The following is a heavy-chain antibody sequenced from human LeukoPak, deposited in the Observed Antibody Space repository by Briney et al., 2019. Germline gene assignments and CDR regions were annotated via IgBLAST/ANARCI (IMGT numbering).Heavy chain of an antibody. Sequence: GGSLRLSCAASGFTFSSYAMHWVRQAPGKGLEWVAVISYDGSNKYYADSVKGRFTISRDNSKNTLYLQMNSLRAGDTAVYYCARASAGTIGAFDIWGQGTMVTVSS. CDR2: ISYDGSNK. V-gene: IGHV3-30*01. CDR1: GFTFSSYA. D-gene: IGHD6-13*01. J-gene: IGHJ3*02. CDR3: ARASAGTIGAFDI.